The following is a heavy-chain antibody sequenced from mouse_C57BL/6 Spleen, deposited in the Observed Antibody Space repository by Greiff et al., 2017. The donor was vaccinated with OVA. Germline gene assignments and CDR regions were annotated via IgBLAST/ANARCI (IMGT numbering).Heavy chain of an antibody. V-gene: IGHV1-81*01. Sequence: VQLQQSGAELARPGASVKLSCKASGYTFTSYGISWVKQRTGQGLEWIGEIYPRSGNTYYNEKFTGKATLTADKSSSTAYMELRSLTSEDSAVYFCARYYYGSSYYFDYWGQGTTLTVSS. CDR3: ARYYYGSSYYFDY. J-gene: IGHJ2*01. CDR2: IYPRSGNT. D-gene: IGHD1-1*01. CDR1: GYTFTSYG.